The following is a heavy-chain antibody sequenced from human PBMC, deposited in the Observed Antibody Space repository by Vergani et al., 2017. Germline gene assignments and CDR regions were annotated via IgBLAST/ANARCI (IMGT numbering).Heavy chain of an antibody. CDR3: ARGAYYDFWMDYYYGMDV. D-gene: IGHD3-3*01. CDR1: GYTFTSYD. CDR2: MNPNSGNT. Sequence: QVQLVQSGAEVKKPGASVKVSCKASGYTFTSYDINWVRQATGQGLEWMGWMNPNSGNTGYAQKFQGRVTMTRNTSISTAYMELSSLRSEDTAVYYCARGAYYDFWMDYYYGMDVWGQGTTVTVSS. J-gene: IGHJ6*02. V-gene: IGHV1-8*01.